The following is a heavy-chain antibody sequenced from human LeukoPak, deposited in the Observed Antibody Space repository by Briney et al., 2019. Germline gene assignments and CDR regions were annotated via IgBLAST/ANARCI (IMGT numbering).Heavy chain of an antibody. Sequence: GGSLRLSCAASGFTFSDAWMSWVRQAPGKGLEWVGRIKSKTDGGTTDYAAPVKGRITISRDDSKNTLYLQMDSLKTEDTAVYYCTILGYTYGRFDYWGQGTLVTVSS. D-gene: IGHD5-18*01. CDR3: TILGYTYGRFDY. CDR1: GFTFSDAW. V-gene: IGHV3-15*01. CDR2: IKSKTDGGTT. J-gene: IGHJ4*02.